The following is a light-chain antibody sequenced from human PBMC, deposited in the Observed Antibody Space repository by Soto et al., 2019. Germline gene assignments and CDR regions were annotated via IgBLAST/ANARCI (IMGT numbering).Light chain of an antibody. Sequence: DIQMTQSPSTLSASVGDRVTITCRASQSISNRLAWYQQKPGKAPKVLIYDASSLASGVPSRFSGSGSGTEFILTISRLQPDDFATYWCQHYGGMWTFGQGTRVEIK. CDR1: QSISNR. CDR2: DAS. CDR3: QHYGGMWT. V-gene: IGKV1-5*01. J-gene: IGKJ1*01.